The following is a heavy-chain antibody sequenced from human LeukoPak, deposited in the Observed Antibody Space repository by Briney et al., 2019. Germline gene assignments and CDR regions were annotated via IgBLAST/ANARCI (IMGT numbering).Heavy chain of an antibody. CDR3: AREGLKYGDYPDY. J-gene: IGHJ4*02. D-gene: IGHD4-17*01. V-gene: IGHV3-48*04. Sequence: GGSLRLSCAASGFTFSSYSMNWVRQAPGKGLEWVSYISSSSSTIYYADSVKGRFTISRDNAKNSLYLQMNSLRAEDTAVYYCAREGLKYGDYPDYWGQGTLVTVSS. CDR2: ISSSSSTI. CDR1: GFTFSSYS.